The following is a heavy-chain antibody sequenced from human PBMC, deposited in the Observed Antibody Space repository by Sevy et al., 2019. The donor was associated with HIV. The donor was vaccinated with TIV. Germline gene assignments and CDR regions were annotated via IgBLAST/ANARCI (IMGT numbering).Heavy chain of an antibody. CDR1: GGSISSSSYY. CDR3: ASVLHSNSFDY. CDR2: IYYSGST. V-gene: IGHV4-39*01. J-gene: IGHJ4*02. D-gene: IGHD4-4*01. Sequence: SETLSLTCTVSGGSISSSSYYWGWIRQPPGKGLEWIGSIYYSGSTYYNPSLKSRVTISVDTSKNQFSLKLSSVTAADTAVYYCASVLHSNSFDYWGQRTLVTVSS.